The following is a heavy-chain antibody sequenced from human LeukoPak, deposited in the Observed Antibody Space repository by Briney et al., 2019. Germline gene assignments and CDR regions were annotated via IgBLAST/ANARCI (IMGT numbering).Heavy chain of an antibody. CDR2: IYHSGST. Sequence: SQTLSLTCAVSGGSISSGGYSWSWIRQPPGKGLEWIGYIYHSGSTYYNPPLKSRVTISVDRSKNQFSLKLSSVTAADTAVYYCASVAAAMGKSYYFDYWGQGTLVTVSS. CDR3: ASVAAAMGKSYYFDY. V-gene: IGHV4-30-2*01. CDR1: GGSISSGGYS. J-gene: IGHJ4*02. D-gene: IGHD5-18*01.